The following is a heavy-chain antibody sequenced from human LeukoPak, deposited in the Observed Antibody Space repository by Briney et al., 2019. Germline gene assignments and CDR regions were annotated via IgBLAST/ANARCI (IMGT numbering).Heavy chain of an antibody. CDR1: GFIFGVYA. D-gene: IGHD1-26*01. CDR2: IRSKAYGGTT. Sequence: PGGSLRLSCTASGFIFGVYAMDWVRQAPGKGLEWVGFIRSKAYGGTTEYAASVKGGVTISRDESKSIAYLQMNSLKTEDTAVYYCTREWELPGTDFDYWGQGTLVTVSS. J-gene: IGHJ4*02. CDR3: TREWELPGTDFDY. V-gene: IGHV3-49*04.